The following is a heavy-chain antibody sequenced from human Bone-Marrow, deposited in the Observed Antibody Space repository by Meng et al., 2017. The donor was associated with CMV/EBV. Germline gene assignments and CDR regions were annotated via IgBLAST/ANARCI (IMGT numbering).Heavy chain of an antibody. CDR3: ARMPIAARPS. V-gene: IGHV1-46*01. CDR1: GYTFTSYY. D-gene: IGHD6-6*01. J-gene: IGHJ5*02. CDR2: INPSGGST. Sequence: ASVKVSCKASGYTFTSYYMHWVRQAPGQGLEWMGIINPSGGSTSYAQKFQGRVTMTRDTSTSTVYMELRSLRSDDTAVFYCARMPIAARPSWGQGTLVTVSS.